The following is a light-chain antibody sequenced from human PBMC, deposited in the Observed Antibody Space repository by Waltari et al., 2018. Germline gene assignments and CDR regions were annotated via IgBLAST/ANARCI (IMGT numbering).Light chain of an antibody. Sequence: DIQMTQSPSTLSASVGDRVTITCRASQSIGSSFAWYQQKPGKAPKLVMYAASSLERGVPSRFSGSGSGTEFTLTISSLQPDDFATYYCQQCNSYPLTFGGGTKVEIK. CDR2: AAS. CDR1: QSIGSS. V-gene: IGKV1-5*03. CDR3: QQCNSYPLT. J-gene: IGKJ4*01.